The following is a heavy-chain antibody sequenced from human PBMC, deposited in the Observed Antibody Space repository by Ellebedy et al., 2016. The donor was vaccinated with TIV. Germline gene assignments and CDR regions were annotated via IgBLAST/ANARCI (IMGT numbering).Heavy chain of an antibody. D-gene: IGHD2-8*02. CDR2: ISWDGATT. CDR1: GFTFDDYT. Sequence: GGSLRLSCAASGFTFDDYTMHWVRQAPGKGLEWVSVISWDGATTDYADSVKGRFTISRDNSKDSLFLQMNSLRTEDTAFYYGAKGHSAYWEYFFDYWGQGTLVTVSS. V-gene: IGHV3-43*01. CDR3: AKGHSAYWEYFFDY. J-gene: IGHJ4*02.